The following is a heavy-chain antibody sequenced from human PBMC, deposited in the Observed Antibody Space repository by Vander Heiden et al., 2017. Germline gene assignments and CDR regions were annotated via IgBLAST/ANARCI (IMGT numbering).Heavy chain of an antibody. V-gene: IGHV3-21*01. Sequence: EVQLVESGGGLVKPGGSLRLSCAASGFTFSGNNMNWVRQAPGRGLEGVSIISSSSTYIYYADSVKGRFTISRDNAKNSLYLQMNSLTAEDTAVYYCARGRGFQATSHAFDIWGQGTMVTVSS. D-gene: IGHD5-12*01. CDR1: GFTFSGNN. J-gene: IGHJ3*02. CDR2: ISSSSTYI. CDR3: ARGRGFQATSHAFDI.